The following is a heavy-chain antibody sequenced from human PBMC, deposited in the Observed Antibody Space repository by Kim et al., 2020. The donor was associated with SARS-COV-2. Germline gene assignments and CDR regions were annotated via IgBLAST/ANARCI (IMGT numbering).Heavy chain of an antibody. CDR2: ISSSSSTI. CDR1: GFTFSSYS. D-gene: IGHD3-3*01. CDR3: ARGIPYYDFWSGHPGRDAFDI. J-gene: IGHJ3*02. V-gene: IGHV3-48*04. Sequence: GGSLRLSCAASGFTFSSYSMNWVRQAPGKGLEWVSYISSSSSTIYYADSVKGRFTISRDNAKNSLYLQMNSLRADDTAVYYCARGIPYYDFWSGHPGRDAFDIWGQGTMVTVSS.